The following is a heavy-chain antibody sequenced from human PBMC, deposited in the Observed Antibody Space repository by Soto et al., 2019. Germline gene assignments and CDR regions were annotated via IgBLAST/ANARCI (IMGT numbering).Heavy chain of an antibody. CDR1: GFTFSTYA. CDR3: AKDYQESSGYYALGGMDV. CDR2: ISGGGGST. J-gene: IGHJ6*02. D-gene: IGHD3-22*01. Sequence: GGSLRLSCAASGFTFSTYAMNWVRQAPGKGLEWVSAISGGGGSTYYADSVKGRVTISRDNSKNTLYLQMNSLRAEDTAVYYCAKDYQESSGYYALGGMDVWGQGTTVTVSS. V-gene: IGHV3-23*01.